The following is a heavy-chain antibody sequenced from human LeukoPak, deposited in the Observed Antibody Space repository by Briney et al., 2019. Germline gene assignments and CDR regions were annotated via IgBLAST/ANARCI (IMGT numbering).Heavy chain of an antibody. V-gene: IGHV3-23*01. CDR3: AKGYGSGMDV. Sequence: GGSLRLSCAASGFTFSTYSMNWVRQAPGKGLEWVSGISGSGGSTYYADSVKGRFTISRDNSKNTLYLQMNSLSAEDTALYYCAKGYGSGMDVWGQGTTVTVSS. D-gene: IGHD3-10*01. CDR2: ISGSGGST. CDR1: GFTFSTYS. J-gene: IGHJ6*02.